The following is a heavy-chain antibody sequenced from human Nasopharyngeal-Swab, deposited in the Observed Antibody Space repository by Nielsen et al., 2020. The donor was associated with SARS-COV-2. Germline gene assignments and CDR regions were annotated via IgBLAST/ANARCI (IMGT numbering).Heavy chain of an antibody. CDR3: ARAWDI. J-gene: IGHJ3*02. V-gene: IGHV4-34*01. CDR2: INDSGRA. Sequence: SDTLSLTCAVYIGSFSGYNWAWIRQPPGKGLEWIGEINDSGRAKYNPSLKSRVTISADTSKNQFSLRLTSVTAADTGIYYCARAWDIWGQGTMVTVSS. CDR1: IGSFSGYN.